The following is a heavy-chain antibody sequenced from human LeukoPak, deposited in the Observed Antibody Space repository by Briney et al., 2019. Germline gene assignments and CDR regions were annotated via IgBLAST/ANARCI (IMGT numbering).Heavy chain of an antibody. Sequence: GGSLSLSCAATAFTFSSYGMHWVRQAPGKGLEWVSFIRYDGSNKYYADSVKGRFTISRDNSKNTLYLQMNSLRAEDTAVYYCAKHRGYYDILTGHPDAFDIWGQGTMVTVSS. J-gene: IGHJ3*02. CDR3: AKHRGYYDILTGHPDAFDI. D-gene: IGHD3-9*01. CDR1: AFTFSSYG. V-gene: IGHV3-30*02. CDR2: IRYDGSNK.